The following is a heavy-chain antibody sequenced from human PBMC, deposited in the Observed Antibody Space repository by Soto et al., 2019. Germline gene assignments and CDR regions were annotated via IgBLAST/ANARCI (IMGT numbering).Heavy chain of an antibody. V-gene: IGHV4-31*03. Sequence: QVQLQESGPGLVKPSQTLSLTCTVSGASLSSSGHYWNWVRQHPGKGLEWIGYIDHSGTTYYNPSLKSRLAMSIDPSKNQHSLEVTSVTAADTALYFCALGMFMDVWGRGTRVTVSA. CDR1: GASLSSSGHY. CDR2: IDHSGTT. D-gene: IGHD3-16*01. J-gene: IGHJ6*04. CDR3: ALGMFMDV.